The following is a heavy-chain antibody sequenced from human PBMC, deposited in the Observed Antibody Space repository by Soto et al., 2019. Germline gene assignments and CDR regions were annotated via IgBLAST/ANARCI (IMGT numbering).Heavy chain of an antibody. Sequence: PSETLSLTSTVSGGSISSSSYYCGWIRQPPGKGLEWIGSIYYSGSTYYNPSLKSRVTISVDTSKNQFSLKLSSVTAADTAVYYCARRGYSSGWYFDYWGQGTLVTVSS. CDR2: IYYSGST. CDR3: ARRGYSSGWYFDY. CDR1: GGSISSSSYY. J-gene: IGHJ4*02. V-gene: IGHV4-39*01. D-gene: IGHD6-19*01.